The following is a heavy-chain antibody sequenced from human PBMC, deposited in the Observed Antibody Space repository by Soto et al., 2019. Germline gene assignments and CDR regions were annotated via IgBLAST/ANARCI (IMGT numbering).Heavy chain of an antibody. CDR2: ISATGGGT. Sequence: GGSLRLSCAASGFKFSNYAMSWVRQAPGKGLEWVSLISATGGGTYYADSVKGRFTISRDNSHNTLYLQVHSLTAEDTAVYYCAEDRRAGGNSAFYFDFWGQGAQVTVPQ. J-gene: IGHJ4*02. CDR1: GFKFSNYA. D-gene: IGHD3-16*01. V-gene: IGHV3-23*01. CDR3: AEDRRAGGNSAFYFDF.